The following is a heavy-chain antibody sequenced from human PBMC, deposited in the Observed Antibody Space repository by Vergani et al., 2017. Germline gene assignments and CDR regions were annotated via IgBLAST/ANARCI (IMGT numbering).Heavy chain of an antibody. CDR1: GGSISSSSYY. J-gene: IGHJ6*03. CDR3: ARYSNWGWYYYYYMDV. D-gene: IGHD7-27*01. Sequence: QLQLQESGPGLVKPSETLSLTCTVSGGSISSSSYYWGWIRQPPGKGLEWIGSIYYSGSTYYNPSLKSRVTISVDTSKNQFSLKLSSVTAADTAVYYCARYSNWGWYYYYYMDVWGKGP. CDR2: IYYSGST. V-gene: IGHV4-39*07.